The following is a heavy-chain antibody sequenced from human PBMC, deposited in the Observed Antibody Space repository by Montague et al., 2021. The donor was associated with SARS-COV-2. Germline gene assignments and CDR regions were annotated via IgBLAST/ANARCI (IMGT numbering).Heavy chain of an antibody. CDR1: GFTFSSYS. Sequence: SLRLSCAASGFTFSSYSMNWVRQAPGKGLEWVSSISSSSSYIYYADSVKGRFTISRDNAKNSLYLQMNSLRAEDTAVYYWARAGTYYDILTGYAELGYFDYWGQGTLVTVSS. V-gene: IGHV3-21*01. CDR3: ARAGTYYDILTGYAELGYFDY. CDR2: ISSSSSYI. D-gene: IGHD3-9*01. J-gene: IGHJ4*02.